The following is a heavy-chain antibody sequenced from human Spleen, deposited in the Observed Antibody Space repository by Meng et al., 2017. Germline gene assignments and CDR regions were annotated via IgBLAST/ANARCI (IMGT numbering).Heavy chain of an antibody. D-gene: IGHD2-2*01. CDR2: INAVFGTT. Sequence: SVKVSCKALGGIFSNYVIGWVRQAPGQGLEWMGGINAVFGTTNYAQKFHNRVTITSDESTSTVYMELTRLTSEDTAVYFCARKAGNCISTTCYSLDYWGHGTQVTVSS. CDR3: ARKAGNCISTTCYSLDY. V-gene: IGHV1-69*13. CDR1: GGIFSNYV. J-gene: IGHJ4*01.